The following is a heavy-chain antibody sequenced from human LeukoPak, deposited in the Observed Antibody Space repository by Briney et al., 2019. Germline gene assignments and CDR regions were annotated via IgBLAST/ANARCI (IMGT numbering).Heavy chain of an antibody. V-gene: IGHV3-15*01. CDR3: TTVPDP. Sequence: GGSLRLSCAASGFTFSNAWMNWVRQAPGKGLEWVGLIKSKTDGGTTDYAAPVKGRFTISRDDSKNTLYLQMNSLKTEDTAVYYCTTVPDPWGQGTLVTVSS. J-gene: IGHJ5*02. CDR1: GFTFSNAW. CDR2: IKSKTDGGTT.